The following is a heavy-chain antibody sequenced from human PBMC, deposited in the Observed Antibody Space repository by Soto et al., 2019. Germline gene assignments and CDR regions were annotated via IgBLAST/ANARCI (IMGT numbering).Heavy chain of an antibody. D-gene: IGHD3-10*01. CDR3: ARRGYFDY. Sequence: PSETLSLTCTVSGGSISNYYWSWIRQPPGKGLEWIGFIYYSGGTSYNPSLRSRVTISVDTSKNQFSLRLSSVTAADTAVYYCARRGYFDYWGQGTLVTVSS. CDR1: GGSISNYY. V-gene: IGHV4-59*08. CDR2: IYYSGGT. J-gene: IGHJ4*02.